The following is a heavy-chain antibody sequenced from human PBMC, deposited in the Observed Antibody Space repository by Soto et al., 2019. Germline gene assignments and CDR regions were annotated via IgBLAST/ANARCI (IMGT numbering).Heavy chain of an antibody. J-gene: IGHJ6*02. CDR1: GYSFTSYW. CDR2: IYPGDSDT. V-gene: IGHV5-51*01. Sequence: GESLKISCKASGYSFTSYWIGWVRQIPGKXLEWMGIIYPGDSDTRYSPSFQGQVTSSAVKCIRTAHLQWSSLKTSDTGMYYCAFIYGDHVDWENDDYGLDVWGHGTTVTVAS. CDR3: AFIYGDHVDWENDDYGLDV. D-gene: IGHD4-17*01.